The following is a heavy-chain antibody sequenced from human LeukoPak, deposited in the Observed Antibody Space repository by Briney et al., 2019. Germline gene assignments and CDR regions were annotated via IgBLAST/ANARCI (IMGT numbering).Heavy chain of an antibody. CDR1: GFTFSSYS. Sequence: PGGSLRLSCAASGFTFSSYSMNWVRQAPGKGLEWVSGISWNSGSIGYADSVKGRFTISRDNAKNSLYLQMNSLRAEDTAVYYCARTGYCSSTSCSANGWFDPWGQGTLVTVSS. CDR3: ARTGYCSSTSCSANGWFDP. V-gene: IGHV3-48*01. D-gene: IGHD2-2*01. CDR2: ISWNSGSI. J-gene: IGHJ5*02.